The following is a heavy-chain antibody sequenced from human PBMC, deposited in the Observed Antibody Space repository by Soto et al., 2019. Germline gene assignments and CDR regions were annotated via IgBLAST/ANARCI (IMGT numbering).Heavy chain of an antibody. J-gene: IGHJ4*02. CDR3: VRGGKYRQQETYFFDY. Sequence: QLQLQESGPGLVKPSETLSLRCSVSGGSTTNSNYDWGWIRQPPGRGLEWLGSIDYYGNTYYNPSVRSRVTVFIDTSKSQFSVELTSVTAADTAVYYCVRGGKYRQQETYFFDYWGQGALVTVSS. CDR1: GGSTTNSNYD. V-gene: IGHV4-39*01. CDR2: IDYYGNT. D-gene: IGHD6-6*01.